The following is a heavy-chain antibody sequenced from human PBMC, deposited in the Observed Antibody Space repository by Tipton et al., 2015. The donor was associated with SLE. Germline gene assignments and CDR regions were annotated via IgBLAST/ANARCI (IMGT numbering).Heavy chain of an antibody. Sequence: SLRLSCAASGFKFDDYAMHWVRQAPGKGLVWVSRINPDESTTNYADSVKGRFTISRDNAKNTLYLQMNSLRPEDTAVYYCATLSGRDMWGQGTMVTVPS. CDR1: GFKFDDYA. CDR2: INPDESTT. V-gene: IGHV3-74*01. J-gene: IGHJ3*01. D-gene: IGHD6-19*01. CDR3: ATLSGRDM.